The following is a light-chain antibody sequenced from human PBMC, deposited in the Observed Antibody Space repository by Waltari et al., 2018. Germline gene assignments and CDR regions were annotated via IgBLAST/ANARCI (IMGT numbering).Light chain of an antibody. CDR2: AAS. Sequence: DIQMTQSPSSLSASVGDRVTITCRASQSISDYLNWYRQKPGKAPELLMYAASSLQIGVPSRFAGSGSVTDFILTISSLQPEDFAIYFCQQSYSRPWTFGQGTRVEIK. CDR3: QQSYSRPWT. J-gene: IGKJ1*01. CDR1: QSISDY. V-gene: IGKV1-39*01.